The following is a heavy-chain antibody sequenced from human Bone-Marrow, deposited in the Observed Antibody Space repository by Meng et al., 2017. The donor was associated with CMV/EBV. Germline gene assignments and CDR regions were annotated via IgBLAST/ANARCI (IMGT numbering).Heavy chain of an antibody. CDR1: YRFTSHG. CDR3: ARAPPEDYDSSGYSFDP. V-gene: IGHV1-18*01. CDR2: ISAYNGNT. D-gene: IGHD3-22*01. J-gene: IGHJ5*02. Sequence: YRFTSHGIRWVRQAPRQGLEWMGWISAYNGNTNYAQKLQGRVTMTTDTSTSTAYMELRSLRSDDTAVYYCARAPPEDYDSSGYSFDPWGQGTLVTVSS.